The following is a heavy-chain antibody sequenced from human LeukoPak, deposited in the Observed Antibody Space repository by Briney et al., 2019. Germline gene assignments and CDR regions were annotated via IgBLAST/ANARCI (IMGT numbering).Heavy chain of an antibody. Sequence: GGSLRLSCAASGFTFSSYAMSWVRQAPGKGLEWVSAISGSGGSTYYADSVKGRFTISRDNSKNTLYLQMNSLRAEDTAVYYCAKALCIAVAGTCYYLDYWGQGTLVTVSS. CDR1: GFTFSSYA. CDR2: ISGSGGST. V-gene: IGHV3-23*01. D-gene: IGHD6-19*01. J-gene: IGHJ4*02. CDR3: AKALCIAVAGTCYYLDY.